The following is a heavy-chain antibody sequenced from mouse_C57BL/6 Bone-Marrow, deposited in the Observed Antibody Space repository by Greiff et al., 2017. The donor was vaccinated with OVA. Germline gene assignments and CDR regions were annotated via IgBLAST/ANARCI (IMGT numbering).Heavy chain of an antibody. D-gene: IGHD1-1*01. CDR1: GFTFSSYG. CDR2: ISSAGSYT. CDR3: AGRDYGSSPFAY. J-gene: IGHJ3*01. Sequence: EVQGVESGGDLVKPGGSLKLSCAASGFTFSSYGMSWVRQTPDKRLEWVATISSAGSYTYYPDSVKGRYTISRDNAKNTLYLQMSSLKSEDTAIYYCAGRDYGSSPFAYWGQGTLVTVSA. V-gene: IGHV5-6*01.